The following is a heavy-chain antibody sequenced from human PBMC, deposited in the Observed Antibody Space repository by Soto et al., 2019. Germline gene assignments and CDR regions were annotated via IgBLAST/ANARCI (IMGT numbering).Heavy chain of an antibody. CDR2: IYSGGST. J-gene: IGHJ6*03. CDR1: GFTVSSNY. Sequence: RGSLRLSCAASGFTVSSNYMSWVRQAPGKGLEWVSVIYSGGSTYYADSVKGRFTISRDNSKNTLYLQMNSLRAEDTAVYYCAREYSSSSGADYYYYYMDVWGKGTTVTVSS. V-gene: IGHV3-53*01. D-gene: IGHD6-6*01. CDR3: AREYSSSSGADYYYYYMDV.